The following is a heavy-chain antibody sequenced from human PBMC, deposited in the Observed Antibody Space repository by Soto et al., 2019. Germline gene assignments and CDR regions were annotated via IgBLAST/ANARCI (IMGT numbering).Heavy chain of an antibody. CDR2: VYYNGFT. CDR1: GGSISSSSYY. V-gene: IGHV4-39*01. J-gene: IGHJ5*02. CDR3: ARMGDFWSGPGELDP. Sequence: QLRLRESGPVLVKPSETLSLTCTVSGGSISSSSYYWAWIRQSPGKGLEWIGSVYYNGFTYYNPSLKSRVTISVDTSKNQFSLKLTSVTAADTAVYYCARMGDFWSGPGELDPWGQGTLVTVSS. D-gene: IGHD3-3*01.